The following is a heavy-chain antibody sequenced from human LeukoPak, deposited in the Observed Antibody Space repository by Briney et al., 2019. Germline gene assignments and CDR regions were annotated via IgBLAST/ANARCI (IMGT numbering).Heavy chain of an antibody. CDR1: GFTFSSYA. Sequence: GGSLRLSCAASGFTFSSYAMHWVRQAPGKGLEWVAVISYDGSNKYYADSVKGRFTISRDNSENTLYLQMNSLRAEDTAVYYCARDSPAYWGQGTLVTVSS. CDR2: ISYDGSNK. J-gene: IGHJ4*02. CDR3: ARDSPAY. V-gene: IGHV3-30*04.